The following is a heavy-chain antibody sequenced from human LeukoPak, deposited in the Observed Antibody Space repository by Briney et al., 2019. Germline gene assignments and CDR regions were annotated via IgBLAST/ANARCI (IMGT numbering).Heavy chain of an antibody. D-gene: IGHD6-13*01. Sequence: PSETLSLTCTVSGGSISGFYWSWIRQSPGKGLEWIGFIYYTGATDYNPSLKNRVTISLDTSRSHFSLKLRSVTAADTAVYYCARRITVAGLFDYWGQGILVTVSS. V-gene: IGHV4-59*08. CDR3: ARRITVAGLFDY. CDR1: GGSISGFY. CDR2: IYYTGAT. J-gene: IGHJ4*02.